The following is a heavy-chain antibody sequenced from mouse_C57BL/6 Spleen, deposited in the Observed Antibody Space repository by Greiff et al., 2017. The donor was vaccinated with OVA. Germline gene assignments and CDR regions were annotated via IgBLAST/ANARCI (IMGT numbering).Heavy chain of an antibody. J-gene: IGHJ4*01. V-gene: IGHV1-61*01. CDR3: ARTPYEYDGSYYAMDY. D-gene: IGHD2-4*01. Sequence: QVQLQQPGAELVRPGSSVKLSCKASGYTFTSYWMDWVKQRPGQGLEWIGNIYPSDSETHYNQKFKDKATLTVDKSSSTAYMQLSSLTSEDSAVYYCARTPYEYDGSYYAMDYWGQGTSVTVAS. CDR1: GYTFTSYW. CDR2: IYPSDSET.